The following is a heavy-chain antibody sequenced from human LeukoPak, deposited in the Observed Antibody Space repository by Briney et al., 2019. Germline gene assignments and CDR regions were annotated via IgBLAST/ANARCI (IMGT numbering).Heavy chain of an antibody. CDR2: IYYSGST. V-gene: IGHV4-59*08. Sequence: SETLSLTCTVSGGSISSYYWSWIRQPPGKGLEWIGYIYYSGSTNYNPSLKSRVTISVDTSKNRFSLKLSSVTAADTAVYYCARRGIAAPLWYWYFDLWGRGTLVTVSS. CDR3: ARRGIAAPLWYWYFDL. D-gene: IGHD6-13*01. CDR1: GGSISSYY. J-gene: IGHJ2*01.